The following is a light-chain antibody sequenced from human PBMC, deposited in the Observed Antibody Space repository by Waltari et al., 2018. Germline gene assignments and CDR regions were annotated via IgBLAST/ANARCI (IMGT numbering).Light chain of an antibody. Sequence: DIQMTQSPSTLPASVGDRVTITCRTSQGISSWLAWYQQTPGKAPKLLIYQASTLESGVPSRFSGSGSGTEFTLTISSLQPDDSATYYCQQYDHYPWTFGQGTKVELK. V-gene: IGKV1-5*03. J-gene: IGKJ1*01. CDR3: QQYDHYPWT. CDR2: QAS. CDR1: QGISSW.